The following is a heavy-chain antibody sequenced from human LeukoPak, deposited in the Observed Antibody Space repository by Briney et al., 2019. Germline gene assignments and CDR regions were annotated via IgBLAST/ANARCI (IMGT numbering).Heavy chain of an antibody. CDR2: IYPGDSDT. V-gene: IGHV5-51*01. J-gene: IGHJ3*02. D-gene: IGHD2-15*01. CDR3: ARHFRDEDIVVVVAAHDAFDI. CDR1: GYSFTSYW. Sequence: HGESLKISCKGSGYSFTSYWIGWVRQMPGKGLEWMGIIYPGDSDTRYSPSFQGQVTISADKSISTAYLQWSSLKASDTAMYYCARHFRDEDIVVVVAAHDAFDIWGQGTMVTVSS.